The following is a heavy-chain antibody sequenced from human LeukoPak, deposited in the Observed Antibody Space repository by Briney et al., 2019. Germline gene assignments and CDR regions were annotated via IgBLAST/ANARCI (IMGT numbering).Heavy chain of an antibody. Sequence: PGGSLRLSCAASGFTFSKYWMLCVRQSTGKGRESVSRINTDGSVTTYADSVKGRFTVSRDNADNTMFLQMNSVRDEDTAVYYCATKQWLAPPPDSWGQGTPVTVSS. CDR2: INTDGSVT. V-gene: IGHV3-74*01. CDR3: ATKQWLAPPPDS. CDR1: GFTFSKYW. D-gene: IGHD6-19*01. J-gene: IGHJ4*02.